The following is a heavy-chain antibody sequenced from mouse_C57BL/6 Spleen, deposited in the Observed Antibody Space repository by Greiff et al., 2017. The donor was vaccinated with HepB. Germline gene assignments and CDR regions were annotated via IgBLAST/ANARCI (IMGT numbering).Heavy chain of an antibody. CDR3: ARSETAQATFDD. J-gene: IGHJ2*01. D-gene: IGHD3-2*02. CDR2: IDPSDSYT. V-gene: IGHV1-69*01. CDR1: GYTFTSYW. Sequence: QVQLQQPGAELVMPGASVKLSCKASGYTFTSYWMHWVKQRPGQGLEWIGEIDPSDSYTNYNQKFKGKSTLTVDKSSSTAYMQLSSLTSEDSAVYYCARSETAQATFDDWGQGTTLTVAS.